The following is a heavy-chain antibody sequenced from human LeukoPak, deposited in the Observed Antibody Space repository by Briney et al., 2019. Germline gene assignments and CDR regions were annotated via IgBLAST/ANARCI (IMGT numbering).Heavy chain of an antibody. V-gene: IGHV3-23*01. Sequence: GGSLRLSCVTSGFTFKTYAMNWVRQAPGKGLEWVSAIDAGGDGTYFVDFVKGRFIISRDNSKNTVYLQMDSLRVEDTALYYCANNYDFWSGYFDYWGQGTLVTVSS. CDR2: IDAGGDGT. CDR1: GFTFKTYA. D-gene: IGHD3-3*01. CDR3: ANNYDFWSGYFDY. J-gene: IGHJ4*02.